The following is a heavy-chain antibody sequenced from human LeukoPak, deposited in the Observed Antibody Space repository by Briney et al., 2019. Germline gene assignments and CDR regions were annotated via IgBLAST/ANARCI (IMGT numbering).Heavy chain of an antibody. CDR2: INHSGST. CDR3: ARHNSSGERADAFDI. Sequence: SETLSLTCAVYGGSFSGYYWSWIRQPPGMGLEWIGEINHSGSTNYNPSLKSRVTISVDTSKNQFSLKLSSVTAADTAVYYCARHNSSGERADAFDIWGQGTMVTVSS. J-gene: IGHJ3*02. V-gene: IGHV4-34*01. CDR1: GGSFSGYY. D-gene: IGHD6-13*01.